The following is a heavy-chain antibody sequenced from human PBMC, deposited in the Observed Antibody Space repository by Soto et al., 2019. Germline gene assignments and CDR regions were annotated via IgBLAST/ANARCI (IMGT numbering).Heavy chain of an antibody. D-gene: IGHD3-16*01. CDR1: GGSISSSSYY. V-gene: IGHV4-39*01. J-gene: IGHJ5*02. CDR3: ARALWVNWFDA. CDR2: IYYSGST. Sequence: PSETLSLTCTVSGGSISSSSYYWGLIRQPPGKGLEWIGSIYYSGSTYYNPSLKSRVTISVDTSKNQFSLKLSSVTAADTAVYYCARALWVNWFDAWGQGTLVTVSS.